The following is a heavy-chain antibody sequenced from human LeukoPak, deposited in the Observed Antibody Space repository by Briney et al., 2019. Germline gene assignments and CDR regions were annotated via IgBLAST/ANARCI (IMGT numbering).Heavy chain of an antibody. CDR1: GFTFSTYS. CDR2: ISSSGSTI. V-gene: IGHV3-48*04. Sequence: GGSLRLSCAASGFTFSTYSMNWVRQAPGKGLEWVSYISSSGSTIYYADSVKGRFTISRDNAKNSLYLQMNSLRAEDTAVYYCARNMESSGYGDFDYWGQGTLVTVSS. J-gene: IGHJ4*02. CDR3: ARNMESSGYGDFDY. D-gene: IGHD3-22*01.